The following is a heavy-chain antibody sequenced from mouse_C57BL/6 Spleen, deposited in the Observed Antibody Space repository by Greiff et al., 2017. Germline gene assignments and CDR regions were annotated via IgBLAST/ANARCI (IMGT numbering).Heavy chain of an antibody. V-gene: IGHV1-64*01. Sequence: QVHVKQPGAELVKPGASVKLSCKASGYTFTSYWMHWVKQRPGQGLEWIGMIHPNSGSTNYNEKIKSKATLTVDKSSSTAYMQLSSLTSEDTAVYDGARSYYGSSYYTYFGVWGTGTTLTVSS. CDR3: ARSYYGSSYYTYFGV. CDR1: GYTFTSYW. J-gene: IGHJ1*03. CDR2: IHPNSGST. D-gene: IGHD1-1*01.